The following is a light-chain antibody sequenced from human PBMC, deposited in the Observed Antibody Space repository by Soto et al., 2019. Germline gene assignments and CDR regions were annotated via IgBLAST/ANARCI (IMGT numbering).Light chain of an antibody. J-gene: IGKJ1*01. Sequence: DIQMTQSPSTLSASVGDRVTITCRANQNISNCLAWYQQKPGKAPILLIYKVTSLESGVPARFSGGVSGTEFTLTISSLQPDDFATYYCQQYYDYSTFGQGTKVDVK. CDR2: KVT. CDR3: QQYYDYST. V-gene: IGKV1-5*03. CDR1: QNISNC.